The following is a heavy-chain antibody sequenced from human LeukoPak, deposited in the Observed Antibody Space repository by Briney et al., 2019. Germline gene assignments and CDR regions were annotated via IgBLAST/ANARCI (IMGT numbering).Heavy chain of an antibody. CDR3: ARQWGANGYGYFDY. V-gene: IGHV4-59*08. CDR2: IYYSGST. D-gene: IGHD5-12*01. CDR1: GGSISGHY. Sequence: PSETLSLTCTVSGGSISGHYWTWIRQLPGKGLEWMGYIYYSGSTNYNPSLKSRVTISLDTSKNQFSLKLRSVNAADTAVYYCARQWGANGYGYFDYWGQGTLVTVSS. J-gene: IGHJ4*02.